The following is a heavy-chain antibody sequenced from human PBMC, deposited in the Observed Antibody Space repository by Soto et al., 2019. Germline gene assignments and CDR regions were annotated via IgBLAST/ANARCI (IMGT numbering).Heavy chain of an antibody. CDR2: ISYDGSNK. CDR1: GFTFSSYG. D-gene: IGHD2-15*01. V-gene: IGHV3-30*18. J-gene: IGHJ4*02. CDR3: AKDISELGLYCSGGSCPQDY. Sequence: QVQLVESGGGVVQPGRSLRLSCPASGFTFSSYGMHWVRQAPGKGLEWVAVISYDGSNKYYADSVKGRFTISRDNSKNTLYLQMNSLRAEDTAVYYCAKDISELGLYCSGGSCPQDYWGQGTLVTVSS.